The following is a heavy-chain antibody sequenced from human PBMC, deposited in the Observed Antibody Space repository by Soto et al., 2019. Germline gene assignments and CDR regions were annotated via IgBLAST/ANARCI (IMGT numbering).Heavy chain of an antibody. CDR3: AKVERAVAGIID. CDR1: GFTFSSYA. J-gene: IGHJ4*02. V-gene: IGHV3-23*01. Sequence: EVQLLESGGGLVQPGGSLRLSCAASGFTFSSYAMSWVRQAPGKGLDWVSAISVSGGSTYYADSVKGRFTIYRDNSKNPLYLQMNSLRAEDTAVYYCAKVERAVAGIIDWGQGTLVTVSS. D-gene: IGHD6-19*01. CDR2: ISVSGGST.